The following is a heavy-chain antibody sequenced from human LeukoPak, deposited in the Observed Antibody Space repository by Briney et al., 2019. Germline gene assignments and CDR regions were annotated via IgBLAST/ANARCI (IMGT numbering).Heavy chain of an antibody. Sequence: GGSLRLSCTASGFTFSRYGMHWVRQAPGKGLEWVAFIRYDGSNKYYADSVKGRFTISRDNSKNTLYLQMNSLRAEDTAVYYCAKDPGGGSYYEHWGQGTLVTVSS. J-gene: IGHJ1*01. V-gene: IGHV3-30*02. CDR1: GFTFSRYG. CDR2: IRYDGSNK. CDR3: AKDPGGGSYYEH. D-gene: IGHD1-26*01.